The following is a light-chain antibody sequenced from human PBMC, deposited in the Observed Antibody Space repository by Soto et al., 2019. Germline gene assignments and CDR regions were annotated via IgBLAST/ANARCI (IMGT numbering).Light chain of an antibody. CDR3: MQALQSPLT. Sequence: DIVMTQSPLSLPVTPGEPASISCRSSQSLLHSNGYNYLVWYLEKPGQSPQLLIYLGSNRASGVPDRFSGRGSGTDFTLKISRVEAEDVGVYYCMQALQSPLTFGGGTKVEIK. CDR1: QSLLHSNGYNY. V-gene: IGKV2-28*01. CDR2: LGS. J-gene: IGKJ4*01.